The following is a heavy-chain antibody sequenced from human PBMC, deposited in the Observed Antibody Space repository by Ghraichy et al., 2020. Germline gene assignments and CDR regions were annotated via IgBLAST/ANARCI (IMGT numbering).Heavy chain of an antibody. D-gene: IGHD1-20*01. CDR1: GFTFSNNA. Sequence: GGSLRLSCAASGFTFSNNAMHWVRQAPGKGLEWVAVISYDGSNKFYADSVKGRFTISRDNSKNTLYLQINSLRAEDTAVYYCARSITGTEGMDVWGQGTTVTVSS. V-gene: IGHV3-30-3*01. CDR3: ARSITGTEGMDV. J-gene: IGHJ6*02. CDR2: ISYDGSNK.